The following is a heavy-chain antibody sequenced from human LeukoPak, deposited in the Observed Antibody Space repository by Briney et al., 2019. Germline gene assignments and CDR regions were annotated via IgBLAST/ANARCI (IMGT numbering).Heavy chain of an antibody. V-gene: IGHV4-61*08. Sequence: PSETLSLTCTVSGVSISSGGYYWNWIRQPPGKGLEWIWEINHSGSTIYNPSLKSRVTISLDTSKNQFSLKMNSVTAADTAVYYCARGEGFPAADPPDYFDYWGQGTLVTVSS. CDR1: GVSISSGGYY. CDR3: ARGEGFPAADPPDYFDY. J-gene: IGHJ4*02. CDR2: INHSGST. D-gene: IGHD6-13*01.